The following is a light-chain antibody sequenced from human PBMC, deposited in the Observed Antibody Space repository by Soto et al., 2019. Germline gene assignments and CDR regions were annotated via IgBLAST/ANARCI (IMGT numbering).Light chain of an antibody. CDR1: QSINRD. CDR3: QQRSNWPSIT. J-gene: IGKJ5*01. V-gene: IGKV3D-20*02. CDR2: GAS. Sequence: EIVMTQSPATLSVSPGESATLSCRASQSINRDLAWYVQKPGQAPRLLLYGASSRATDIPDRFSGSGSGTDFTLTISRLEPEDFAVYYCQQRSNWPSITFGQGTRLEIK.